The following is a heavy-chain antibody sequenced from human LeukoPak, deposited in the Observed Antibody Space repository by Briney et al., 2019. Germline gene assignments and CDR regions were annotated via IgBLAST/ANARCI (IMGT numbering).Heavy chain of an antibody. CDR3: AKEHRRCSGGSCYPNNDY. CDR1: GFTFSSYG. Sequence: GGSLRLSCAASGFTFSSYGMHWVRQAPGKGLEWVAFIRYDGSNKYYADSVKGRFTISRDNSKNTLYLQMNSLRAEDTAVYYCAKEHRRCSGGSCYPNNDYWGQGTLVTVPS. V-gene: IGHV3-30*02. CDR2: IRYDGSNK. J-gene: IGHJ4*02. D-gene: IGHD2-15*01.